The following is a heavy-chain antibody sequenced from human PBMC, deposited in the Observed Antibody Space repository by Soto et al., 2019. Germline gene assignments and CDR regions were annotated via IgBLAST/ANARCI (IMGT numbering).Heavy chain of an antibody. CDR3: ARGDYGDYERRLFDY. CDR2: ISAYNGNT. J-gene: IGHJ4*02. Sequence: ASVKVSCKASGYTFTSYGISWVRQAPGQGLEWMGWISAYNGNTNYAQKLQGRVTMTTDTSTSTAYMELRSLRSDDTAVYYCARGDYGDYERRLFDYWGQGTLVTVSS. CDR1: GYTFTSYG. D-gene: IGHD4-17*01. V-gene: IGHV1-18*01.